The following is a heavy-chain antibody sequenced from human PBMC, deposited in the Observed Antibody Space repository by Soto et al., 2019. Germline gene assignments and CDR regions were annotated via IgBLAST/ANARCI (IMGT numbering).Heavy chain of an antibody. CDR3: ASQIVATITGYFDY. CDR2: IYYSGGT. D-gene: IGHD5-12*01. Sequence: PSEPLSFTCTVSGGSISSSSYYWGWIRQPPGKGLEWIGSIYYSGGTYYNPSLKSRVTISVDTSKDQFSLTLSSVTAADTAVYYCASQIVATITGYFDYWGQGTLVTVSS. J-gene: IGHJ4*02. CDR1: GGSISSSSYY. V-gene: IGHV4-39*01.